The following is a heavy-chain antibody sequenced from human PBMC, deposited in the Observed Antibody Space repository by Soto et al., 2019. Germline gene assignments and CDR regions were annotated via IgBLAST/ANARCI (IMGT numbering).Heavy chain of an antibody. D-gene: IGHD4-4*01. CDR3: AGGRDYSKGGDH. Sequence: EVQLVDSGGGLVQPGGSLRLSCAASGFSVSNYHMNWVRQAPGKGPEWVSIITVGDVTYYADSVKGRFTISRDISRNTVYLQMNRLRGDDTAVYYCAGGRDYSKGGDHWGQGTLVIVSS. CDR2: ITVGDVT. V-gene: IGHV3-66*01. CDR1: GFSVSNYH. J-gene: IGHJ4*02.